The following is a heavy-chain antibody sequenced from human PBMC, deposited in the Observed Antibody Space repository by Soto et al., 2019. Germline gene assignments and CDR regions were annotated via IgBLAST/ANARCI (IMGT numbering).Heavy chain of an antibody. V-gene: IGHV1-69*01. D-gene: IGHD5-18*01. CDR1: GGTFSSDA. J-gene: IGHJ5*02. CDR2: IIPMFGTG. CDR3: ARAVEMATAPLTT. Sequence: QVQLVQSGAEVKNPGSSVKVSCKASGGTFSSDAFSWVRQAPGQGLEWMGGIIPMFGTGNYSEKFHERVTITADESTSTAYLEVTSLTSADTAVYYCARAVEMATAPLTTWGQGTVVIVSS.